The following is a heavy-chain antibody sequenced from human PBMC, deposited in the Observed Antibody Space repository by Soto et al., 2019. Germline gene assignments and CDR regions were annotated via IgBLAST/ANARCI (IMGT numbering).Heavy chain of an antibody. V-gene: IGHV3-64D*06. CDR3: VRHYYDSSGHNPNFDY. CDR1: GFTFSSYA. D-gene: IGHD3-22*01. Sequence: GGSLRLSCSASGFTFSSYAMHWVRQAPGKGLEYVSAISSNGGSTYYADSVKGRFTISRDNSKNTLYLQMSSLRAEDTAVYYCVRHYYDSSGHNPNFDYWGQGTLVTVSS. CDR2: ISSNGGST. J-gene: IGHJ4*02.